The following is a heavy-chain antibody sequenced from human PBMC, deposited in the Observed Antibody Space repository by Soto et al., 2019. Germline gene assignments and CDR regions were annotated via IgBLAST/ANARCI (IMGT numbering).Heavy chain of an antibody. D-gene: IGHD2-2*01. CDR2: ISYDGNNK. V-gene: IGHV3-30*09. J-gene: IGHJ4*02. CDR1: GFTFSPYA. Sequence: QVQLVESGGGVVQLGRSLRLSCAASGFTFSPYAMHWVRQAPGKGLEWVAVISYDGNNKNYADSVKGRLAISRDNSRNTLYLQMNSLRAEDTAVYYCARARLDTPALDYWGQGTLVTVSS. CDR3: ARARLDTPALDY.